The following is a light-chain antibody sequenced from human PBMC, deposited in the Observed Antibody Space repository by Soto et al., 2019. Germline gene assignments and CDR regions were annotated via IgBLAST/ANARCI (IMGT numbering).Light chain of an antibody. J-gene: IGKJ1*01. CDR1: QSVSSSY. CDR3: QQYDTSATWT. CDR2: DGS. V-gene: IGKV3-20*01. Sequence: EIVLTQSPATLPVSPGERATLSGRASQSVSSSYLACYQQKPGQPTRLIIYDGSTRATGIPDRFSGSGSGTDFTLTISKLEPGDFAAYYCQQYDTSATWTFGQGTKVDIK.